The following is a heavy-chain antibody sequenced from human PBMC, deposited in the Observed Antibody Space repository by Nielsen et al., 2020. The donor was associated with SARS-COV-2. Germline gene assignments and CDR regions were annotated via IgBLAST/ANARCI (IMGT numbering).Heavy chain of an antibody. CDR3: ARLQSSTGGGMDV. J-gene: IGHJ6*02. V-gene: IGHV5-51*01. CDR1: GYSFTNYW. CDR2: VYPGDSDT. Sequence: GESLKISCKASGYSFTNYWIGWVRQMPGKGLEWMGVVYPGDSDTRYSPSFQGQVIISFDKSITTAYLQWNSLQASDSAMYYCARLQSSTGGGMDVWGQGTAVTVSS. D-gene: IGHD6-13*01.